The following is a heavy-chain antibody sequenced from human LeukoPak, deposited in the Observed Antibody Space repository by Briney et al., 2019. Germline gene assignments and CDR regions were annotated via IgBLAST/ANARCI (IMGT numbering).Heavy chain of an antibody. V-gene: IGHV4-39*07. Sequence: SETLSLTCTVSGGSISSSSYYWGWIRQPPGKGLEWIGSIYYSGSTYYNPSLKSRVTISVDTSKNQFSLKLSSVTAADTAVYYCASSYDSSGYCDYWGQGTLVTVSS. CDR2: IYYSGST. CDR1: GGSISSSSYY. D-gene: IGHD3-22*01. CDR3: ASSYDSSGYCDY. J-gene: IGHJ4*02.